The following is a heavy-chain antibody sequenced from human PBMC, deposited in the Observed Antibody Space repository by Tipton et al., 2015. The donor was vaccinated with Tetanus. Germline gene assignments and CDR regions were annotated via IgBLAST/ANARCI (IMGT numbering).Heavy chain of an antibody. CDR2: IYYSGSS. J-gene: IGHJ4*02. CDR3: VRGRGLGAYSYGFEY. V-gene: IGHV4-39*07. Sequence: TLSLTCNVSGASMSSSSYYWDWIRQPPGKGLEWIGSIYYSGSSYYNPSLESRVTISLDTSKNQFSLKLTSVTAADTAVYYCVRGRGLGAYSYGFEYWGQGALVTVSS. D-gene: IGHD5-18*01. CDR1: GASMSSSSYY.